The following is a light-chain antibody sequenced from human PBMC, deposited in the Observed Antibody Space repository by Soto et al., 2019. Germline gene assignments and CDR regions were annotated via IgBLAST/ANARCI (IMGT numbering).Light chain of an antibody. CDR1: QNVRKN. Sequence: VITQSPVALSVSPGEIATLSCRARQNVRKNLAWYQQKPGQAPRLLIYGASTRATGIPARFSGDGSGTDFTLTISRLEPEDIAVFYCQQYAESPITFGQGTRLEIK. J-gene: IGKJ5*01. CDR2: GAS. CDR3: QQYAESPIT. V-gene: IGKV3-15*01.